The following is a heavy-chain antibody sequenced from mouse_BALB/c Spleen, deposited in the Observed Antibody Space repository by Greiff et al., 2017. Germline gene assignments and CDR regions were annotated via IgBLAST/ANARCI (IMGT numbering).Heavy chain of an antibody. J-gene: IGHJ2*01. CDR1: GFTFNTYA. Sequence: EVKVVESGGGLVQPKGSLKLSCAASGFTFNTYAMNWVRQAPGKGLEWVARIRSKSNNYATYYADSVKDRFTISRDDSQSMLYLQMNNLKTEDTAMYYCVRKTQYGSYFDYWGQGTTLTVSS. CDR3: VRKTQYGSYFDY. CDR2: IRSKSNNYAT. V-gene: IGHV10-1*02. D-gene: IGHD2-10*02.